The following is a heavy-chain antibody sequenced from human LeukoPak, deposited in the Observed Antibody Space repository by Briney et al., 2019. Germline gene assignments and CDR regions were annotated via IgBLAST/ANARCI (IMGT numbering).Heavy chain of an antibody. D-gene: IGHD1-26*01. J-gene: IGHJ4*02. CDR3: ARHPGGRGGSYRFDY. CDR2: IYYSGST. V-gene: IGHV4-59*08. Sequence: SETLSLTCTVSGGSISSYYWSWIRQPPGKGLEWIGYIYYSGSTNYNPSLKSRVTISVDTSKNQFSLKLSSVTAADTAVYYCARHPGGRGGSYRFDYWGQGTLVTVSS. CDR1: GGSISSYY.